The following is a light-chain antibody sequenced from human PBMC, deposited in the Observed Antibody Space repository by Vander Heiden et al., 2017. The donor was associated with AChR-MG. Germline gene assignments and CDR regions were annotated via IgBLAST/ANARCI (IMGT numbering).Light chain of an antibody. CDR3: QHYQT. J-gene: IGKJ1*01. CDR1: QSFSSW. CDR2: KTS. Sequence: DIQMTQSPSTLCASVGDRVSITCRASQSFSSWLAWYQQKPGKAPKLLIYKTSTLESGVPSRFSGSGSGTEFTLTISSLQPDDFATYYGQHYQTFGQGTKVEMK. V-gene: IGKV1-5*03.